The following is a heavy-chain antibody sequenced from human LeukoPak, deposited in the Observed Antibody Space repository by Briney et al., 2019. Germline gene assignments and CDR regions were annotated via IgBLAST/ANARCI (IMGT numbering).Heavy chain of an antibody. J-gene: IGHJ4*02. CDR2: INPSGGST. Sequence: ASVKVSCKASGYTFTRYYMHWVRQAPGQGLEWMGIINPSGGSTSYAQKFQGRVTMTRDTSTSTVYMELRSLRSDDTAVYYCARDLTGRSDYWGQGTLVTVSS. CDR1: GYTFTRYY. CDR3: ARDLTGRSDY. V-gene: IGHV1-46*01. D-gene: IGHD3-9*01.